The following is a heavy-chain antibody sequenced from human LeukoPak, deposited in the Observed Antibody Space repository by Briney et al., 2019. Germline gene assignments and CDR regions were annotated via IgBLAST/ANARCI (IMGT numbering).Heavy chain of an antibody. CDR1: GFTFSNYA. CDR3: ARDNSYGSPLDH. V-gene: IGHV3-33*01. J-gene: IGHJ4*02. D-gene: IGHD3-10*01. Sequence: PGRSLRLSCAASGFTFSNYAMHWVRQAPGKGLEWVAVIRNDGRMTYYRDSVKGRFTISRDNSKNTLSLQMNSLRAEDTAVYYCARDNSYGSPLDHWGQGTLVTVSS. CDR2: IRNDGRMT.